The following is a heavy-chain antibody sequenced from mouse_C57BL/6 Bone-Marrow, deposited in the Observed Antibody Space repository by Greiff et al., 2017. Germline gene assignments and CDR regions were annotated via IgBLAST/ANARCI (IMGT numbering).Heavy chain of an antibody. CDR1: GYSITSDY. D-gene: IGHD1-1*02. CDR3: ARSLGGYYWYFDV. J-gene: IGHJ1*03. CDR2: ISYSGST. V-gene: IGHV3-8*01. Sequence: EVQLVESGPGLAKPSQTLSLTCSVTGYSITSDYWNWIRKFPGNKLEYMGYISYSGSTYYNPSLKSRRSITRDTSKNQYYLQLNSVTTEYTATYYCARSLGGYYWYFDVGSTGATVTVS.